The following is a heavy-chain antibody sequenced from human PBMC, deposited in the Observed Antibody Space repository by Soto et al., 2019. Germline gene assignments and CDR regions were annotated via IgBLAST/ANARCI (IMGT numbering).Heavy chain of an antibody. CDR1: GYTFTGYY. J-gene: IGHJ4*02. V-gene: IGHV1-2*04. CDR2: INPNSGGT. Sequence: ASVKVSCKASGYTFTGYYMHWVRQAPGQGLEWMGWINPNSGGTNYAQKFQGWVTMTRDTSISTAYMELSRLRSDDTAVYYCARGAGSSSWYFDYWGQGTLVTVSS. D-gene: IGHD6-13*01. CDR3: ARGAGSSSWYFDY.